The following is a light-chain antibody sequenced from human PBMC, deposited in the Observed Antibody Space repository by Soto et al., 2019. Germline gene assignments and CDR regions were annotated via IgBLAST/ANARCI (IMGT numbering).Light chain of an antibody. Sequence: QPVLTQSPSASASLGASVKLTCTLSSGHSSYAIAWHQQHPEKGPRYLMKLNSDGSHSKGDGIPDRFSGSSSGAERYLTISRLQSEDEADYYCQTWGTGIVVFGGGTKLTVL. CDR2: LNSDGSH. CDR3: QTWGTGIVV. J-gene: IGLJ2*01. CDR1: SGHSSYA. V-gene: IGLV4-69*02.